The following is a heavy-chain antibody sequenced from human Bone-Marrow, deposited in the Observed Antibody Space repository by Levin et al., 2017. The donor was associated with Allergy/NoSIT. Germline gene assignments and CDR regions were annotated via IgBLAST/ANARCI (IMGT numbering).Heavy chain of an antibody. CDR1: GYTFTSYG. CDR2: ISTYNGNT. D-gene: IGHD1-26*01. V-gene: IGHV1-18*01. J-gene: IGHJ4*02. CDR3: AARSGTYPYYFDY. Sequence: AGGSLRLSCKTSGYTFTSYGISWMRQAPGQGLEWMGWISTYNGNTNYAQKFQGRVTMSTATSTSTAYMEPRSLRSDDTAVYYCAARSGTYPYYFDYWGQGTLVTVSS.